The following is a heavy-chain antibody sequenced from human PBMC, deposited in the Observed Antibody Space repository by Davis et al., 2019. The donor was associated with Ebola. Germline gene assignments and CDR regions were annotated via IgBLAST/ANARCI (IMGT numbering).Heavy chain of an antibody. D-gene: IGHD3-22*01. Sequence: PGGSLRLSCAASGFTFSSYAMHWVRQAPGKGLEWVAVISYDGSNKYYADSVKGRFTISRDNSKNTLYLQMNSLRAEDTAVYYCAKGQAGITMIVVVMGGMDVWGQGTTVTVSS. CDR1: GFTFSSYA. CDR2: ISYDGSNK. CDR3: AKGQAGITMIVVVMGGMDV. V-gene: IGHV3-30-3*01. J-gene: IGHJ6*02.